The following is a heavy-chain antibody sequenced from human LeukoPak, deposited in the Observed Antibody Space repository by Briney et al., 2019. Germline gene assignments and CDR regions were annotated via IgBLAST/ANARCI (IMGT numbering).Heavy chain of an antibody. Sequence: SETLSLTCTVSGGSISSYYWAWIRQPRGKGLEWIGYIYYNGRATYNPSLKSRVTISVDTSKNQFSLNLSSVTAADTAVYYCARKETGNYRVFDYWGQGTLVTVSS. CDR2: IYYNGRA. D-gene: IGHD7-27*01. J-gene: IGHJ4*02. V-gene: IGHV4-59*12. CDR3: ARKETGNYRVFDY. CDR1: GGSISSYY.